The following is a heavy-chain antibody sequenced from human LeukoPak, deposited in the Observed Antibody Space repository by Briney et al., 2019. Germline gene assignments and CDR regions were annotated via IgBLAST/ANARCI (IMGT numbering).Heavy chain of an antibody. D-gene: IGHD6-25*01. V-gene: IGHV1-46*01. J-gene: IGHJ4*02. CDR3: ARLGAAAVDY. Sequence: ASVKVSCKASGCTFTSYYMHWVRQAPGQGLEWMGIINPSGGSTSYAQKFQGRVIMTRDRSTSTVYMELSSLRFEDTAVYYCARLGAAAVDYWGQGTLVTVSS. CDR2: INPSGGST. CDR1: GCTFTSYY.